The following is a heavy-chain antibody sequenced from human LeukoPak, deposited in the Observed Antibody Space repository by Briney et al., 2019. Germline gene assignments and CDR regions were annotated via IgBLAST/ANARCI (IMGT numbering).Heavy chain of an antibody. CDR2: IYYSGST. CDR1: GGSISSSSYY. Sequence: PSETLSLTCTVSGGSISSSSYYWGWIRQPPGKGLEWIGSIYYSGSTNYNPSLKSRVTISVDTSKNQFSLKLSSVTAADTAVYYCARNEGIVATIFPWGQGTLVTVSS. D-gene: IGHD5-12*01. V-gene: IGHV4-39*07. J-gene: IGHJ5*02. CDR3: ARNEGIVATIFP.